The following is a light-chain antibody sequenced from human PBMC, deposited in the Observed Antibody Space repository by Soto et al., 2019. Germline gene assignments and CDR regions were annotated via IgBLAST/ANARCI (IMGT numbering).Light chain of an antibody. J-gene: IGKJ1*01. CDR3: MQLSLFPRT. CDR1: QSLVYSDGNTY. CDR2: QVS. Sequence: DIMLTQTPLSSPVTLGQPASISCRSSQSLVYSDGNTYLSWLQQRPGQPPRLLIYQVSKRFSGVLDRFSGSGAGTDFTLKIRSVEAEDVVVDYCMQLSLFPRTFGKWTQLEIK. V-gene: IGKV2-24*01.